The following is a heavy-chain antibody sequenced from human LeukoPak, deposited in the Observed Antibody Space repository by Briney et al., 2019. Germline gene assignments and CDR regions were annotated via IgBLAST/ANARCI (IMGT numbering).Heavy chain of an antibody. Sequence: SETLSLTCAVSGYSISSGYYWGWIRQPPGQGLEWIGSIYHSGSTYYNPSLKSRVTISVDMSKNQFSLKLSSVTAADTAVYYCARESLLGYCSSTSCYASGFDPWGQGTLVTVSS. CDR1: GYSISSGYY. V-gene: IGHV4-38-2*01. CDR2: IYHSGST. D-gene: IGHD2-2*01. CDR3: ARESLLGYCSSTSCYASGFDP. J-gene: IGHJ5*02.